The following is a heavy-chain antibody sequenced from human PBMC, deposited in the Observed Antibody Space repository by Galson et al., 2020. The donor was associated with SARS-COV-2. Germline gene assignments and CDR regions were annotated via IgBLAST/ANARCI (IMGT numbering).Heavy chain of an antibody. CDR2: ISYDGSNK. V-gene: IGHV3-30-3*01. CDR1: GFTFSSYA. J-gene: IGHJ4*02. CDR3: AKETPGWYFDY. Sequence: LTCAASGFTFSSYAMHWVRQAPGKGLEWVAVISYDGSNKYYADSVKGRFTISRDNSKNTLYLQMNSLRAEDTAVYYCAKETPGWYFDYWGQGTLVTVSS. D-gene: IGHD2-15*01.